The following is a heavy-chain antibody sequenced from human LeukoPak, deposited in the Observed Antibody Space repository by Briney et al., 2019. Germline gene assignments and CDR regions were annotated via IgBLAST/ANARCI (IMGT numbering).Heavy chain of an antibody. Sequence: SETLSLTCTVSGGSISSYYWSWIRQPPGKGLEWIGYIYYSGSTNYNPSLKSRVTMSVDTSKNQFSLKLSSVTAADTAVYYCARDLGSSGRDTWFDPWGQGTLVTVSS. D-gene: IGHD6-19*01. V-gene: IGHV4-59*12. CDR3: ARDLGSSGRDTWFDP. J-gene: IGHJ5*02. CDR2: IYYSGST. CDR1: GGSISSYY.